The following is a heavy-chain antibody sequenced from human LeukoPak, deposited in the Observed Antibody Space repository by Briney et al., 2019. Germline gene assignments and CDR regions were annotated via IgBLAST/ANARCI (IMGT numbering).Heavy chain of an antibody. Sequence: ASVKVSCKPSGYTFSTYGISWVRQAPGQGLEWMGWISTYNGNTYYALKLQGRVTMTKDTSTSTAYMELRSLRSDDTAVYYCAREKTRLAAGDAFDIWGQGTMVTVSS. CDR3: AREKTRLAAGDAFDI. CDR1: GYTFSTYG. D-gene: IGHD6-13*01. V-gene: IGHV1-18*01. CDR2: ISTYNGNT. J-gene: IGHJ3*02.